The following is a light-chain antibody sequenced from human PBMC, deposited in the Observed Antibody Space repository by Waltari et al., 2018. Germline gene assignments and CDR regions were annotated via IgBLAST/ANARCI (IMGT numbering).Light chain of an antibody. V-gene: IGKV4-1*01. CDR1: QSVLYSSNNKNY. J-gene: IGKJ1*01. CDR3: QQYGGSPRT. CDR2: WAS. Sequence: DIVMTQSPDSLAVSLGERATINCKSSQSVLYSSNNKNYLAWHQQKPGQPPKLLLYWASTRESGVPDRFSGSGSGTDFTLTITRLEPEDFAVYYCQQYGGSPRTFGQGTRVDVK.